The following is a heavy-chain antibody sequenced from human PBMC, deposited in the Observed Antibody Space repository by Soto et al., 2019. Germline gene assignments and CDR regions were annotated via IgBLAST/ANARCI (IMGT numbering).Heavy chain of an antibody. CDR3: VRNLASGGTYYFDY. D-gene: IGHD2-15*01. Sequence: EVQLVESGGGVVEPGGSLRLSCAASGFTFSDHYMDWFRQAPGQGLEWIGRVRNKANSYTTEYAASVRGRFTVSRDDSKNSLYLQMNSLKTEDTAMYYCVRNLASGGTYYFDYWGQGTLVTVSS. CDR1: GFTFSDHY. CDR2: VRNKANSYTT. J-gene: IGHJ4*02. V-gene: IGHV3-72*01.